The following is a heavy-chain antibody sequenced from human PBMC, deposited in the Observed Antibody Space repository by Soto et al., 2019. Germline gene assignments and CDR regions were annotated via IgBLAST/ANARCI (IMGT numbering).Heavy chain of an antibody. D-gene: IGHD2-15*01. CDR3: ARGHCSGGSCYSGGMDV. J-gene: IGHJ6*02. Sequence: GASVKVSCKASGYTFTGYAMHWVRQAPGQRLEWMGWINAGNGNTKYSQKFQGRFTITRDTSASTAYMELSSLRSDDTAVYYCARGHCSGGSCYSGGMDVWGQGTTVTVSS. CDR2: INAGNGNT. CDR1: GYTFTGYA. V-gene: IGHV1-3*01.